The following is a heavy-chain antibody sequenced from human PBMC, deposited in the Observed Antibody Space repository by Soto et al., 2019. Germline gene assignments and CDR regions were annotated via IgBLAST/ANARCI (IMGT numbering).Heavy chain of an antibody. V-gene: IGHV3-33*01. CDR1: VFTFSSYG. J-gene: IGHJ6*02. Sequence: GGSLRLSCAASVFTFSSYGMHWVRQAPGKGLEWVAVIWYDGSNKYYADSVKGRFTISRDNSKNTLYLQMNSLRAEDTAVYYCAREKVYSGSYYYYYYGMGVWGQGTTVTVSS. CDR3: AREKVYSGSYYYYYYGMGV. D-gene: IGHD1-26*01. CDR2: IWYDGSNK.